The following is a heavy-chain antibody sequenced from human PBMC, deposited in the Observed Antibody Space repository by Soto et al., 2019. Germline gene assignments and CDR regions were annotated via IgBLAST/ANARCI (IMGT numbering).Heavy chain of an antibody. J-gene: IGHJ1*01. CDR3: ASAIAVAGTGGFY. CDR1: GFTFTSYW. D-gene: IGHD6-19*01. V-gene: IGHV3-74*01. CDR2: IHTDGSTT. Sequence: EVQLVESGGGLVQPGGSLRLSCAASGFTFTSYWMHWVRQAPGKGLVWVSRIHTDGSTTSYADAVKGRFTISRDNAKNTLYLQMSSLRAEDTAVYYCASAIAVAGTGGFYWGQGILVTVSS.